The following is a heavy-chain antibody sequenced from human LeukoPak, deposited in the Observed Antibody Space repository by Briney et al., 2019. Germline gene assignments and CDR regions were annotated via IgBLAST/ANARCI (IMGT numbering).Heavy chain of an antibody. J-gene: IGHJ4*02. Sequence: GGSLRLSCAASGFTFSSNAMSWVRQAPGKGLEWVSVLTGSDGRTYYADSVKGRFTISRDNSKNTLSLQMNSLRVGDTAVYYCAKDAVAPGSGGDYFDYWGQGTLVSVSS. CDR3: AKDAVAPGSGGDYFDY. CDR2: LTGSDGRT. CDR1: GFTFSSNA. V-gene: IGHV3-23*01. D-gene: IGHD3-10*01.